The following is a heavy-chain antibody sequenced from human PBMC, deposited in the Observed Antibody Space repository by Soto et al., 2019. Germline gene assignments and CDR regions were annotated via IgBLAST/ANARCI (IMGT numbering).Heavy chain of an antibody. CDR1: GFTFSSYA. CDR2: ISYDGSNK. Sequence: QVQLVESGGGVVQPGRSLRLSCAASGFTFSSYAMHWVRQAPGKGLEWVAVISYDGSNKYYADSVKGRFTISRDNSKNTLYLQMNSLRAEDTAVYYCARMASFYCSGGNCYPTYGMDVWGQGTTVTVSS. J-gene: IGHJ6*02. V-gene: IGHV3-30-3*01. D-gene: IGHD2-15*01. CDR3: ARMASFYCSGGNCYPTYGMDV.